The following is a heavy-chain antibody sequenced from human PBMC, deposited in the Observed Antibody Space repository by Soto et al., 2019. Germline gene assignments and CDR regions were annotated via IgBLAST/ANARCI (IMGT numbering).Heavy chain of an antibody. CDR3: ARRIPFGYGMDV. CDR1: GFNFSSYA. V-gene: IGHV3-64*01. D-gene: IGHD2-21*01. CDR2: ITSNGGNT. Sequence: GGSLRLSCAASGFNFSSYAMHWVRRAPGKGLEYVSAITSNGGNTDYASSVKGRFTISRDNSKNTLYLQMGSLRAEDMAVYYCARRIPFGYGMDVWGQGTTVTVSS. J-gene: IGHJ6*02.